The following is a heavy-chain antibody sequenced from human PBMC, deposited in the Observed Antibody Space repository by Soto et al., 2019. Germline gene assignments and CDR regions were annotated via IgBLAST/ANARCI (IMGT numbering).Heavy chain of an antibody. D-gene: IGHD1-26*01. Sequence: QVQLVQSGAEVKKPGSSVKVSCKASGGTFSSYAISWVRQAPGQGLEWMGGVIPIFGTSNYSQKFPGRVTITADEYTSTAYLYLSSLCSEEASVYYCARGAAGEWEPFDYWGPGTLLTVSA. CDR3: ARGAAGEWEPFDY. CDR2: VIPIFGTS. V-gene: IGHV1-69*01. CDR1: GGTFSSYA. J-gene: IGHJ4*02.